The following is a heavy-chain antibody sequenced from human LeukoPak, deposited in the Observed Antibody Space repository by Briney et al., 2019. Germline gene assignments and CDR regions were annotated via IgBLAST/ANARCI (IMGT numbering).Heavy chain of an antibody. J-gene: IGHJ4*02. D-gene: IGHD3-9*01. V-gene: IGHV4-30-2*01. CDR3: ASYDILTGLDY. Sequence: NPSQTLSLTCAVYGGSISSGGYSWSWIRQPPGKGLEWIGYIYHSGSTYYNPSLKSRVTISVDRSKNQFSLKLSSVTAADTAVYYCASYDILTGLDYWGQGTLVTVSS. CDR2: IYHSGST. CDR1: GGSISSGGYS.